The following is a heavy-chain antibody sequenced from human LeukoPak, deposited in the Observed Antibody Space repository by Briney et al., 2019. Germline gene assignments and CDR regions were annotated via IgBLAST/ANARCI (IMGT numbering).Heavy chain of an antibody. D-gene: IGHD5-18*01. V-gene: IGHV3-21*01. J-gene: IGHJ4*02. CDR3: ARANTKGYTYGNFDS. CDR1: GFTFRIYS. CDR2: ISFSSIYM. Sequence: GGSLRLSCAASGFTFRIYSMNWVRQAPGKGLEWVSSISFSSIYMYYADSVKGRFTISRDDAKNSLYLQMNSLRAEDTAVYYCARANTKGYTYGNFDSWGQGTLVTVSS.